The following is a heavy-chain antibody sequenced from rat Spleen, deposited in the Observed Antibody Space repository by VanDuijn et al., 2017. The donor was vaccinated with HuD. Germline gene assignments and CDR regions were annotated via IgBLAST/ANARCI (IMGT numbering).Heavy chain of an antibody. V-gene: IGHV3-1*01. Sequence: EVQLQESGPGLVKPSQSLSLTCSVTGYSITSNYWGWIRKFPGNKMEWMGYISYSGSTSYNPSLTSRIPITSDTSKNQFFRQLHSVTTEDTAAYYCATGGTYNSGYEIWFAYWGPGTLVTVSS. CDR3: ATGGTYNSGYEIWFAY. CDR1: GYSITSNY. J-gene: IGHJ3*01. CDR2: ISYSGST. D-gene: IGHD4-3*01.